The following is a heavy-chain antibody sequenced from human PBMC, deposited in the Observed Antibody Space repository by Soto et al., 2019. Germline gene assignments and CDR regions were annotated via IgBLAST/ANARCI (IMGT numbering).Heavy chain of an antibody. V-gene: IGHV1-69*12. J-gene: IGHJ6*02. Sequence: QVQLVQSGAEVKKAGSSVMVSCKTSGGTFSTSAISWVRQAPGQGVEGVGGIMPVFPTPDYAPNFQGRVTITADDSTTTAYLELTRLRADDTAVYYCARDTDRLQLGGNYYYMLDVWGQGTAITVSS. D-gene: IGHD1-1*01. CDR2: IMPVFPTP. CDR3: ARDTDRLQLGGNYYYMLDV. CDR1: GGTFSTSA.